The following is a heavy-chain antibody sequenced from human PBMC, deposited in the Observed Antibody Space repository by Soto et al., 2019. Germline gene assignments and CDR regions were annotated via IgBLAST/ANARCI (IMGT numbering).Heavy chain of an antibody. J-gene: IGHJ4*02. CDR2: ISGSGGST. CDR3: AKDRWEYYGSGSYYKPPRSPYDY. D-gene: IGHD3-10*01. CDR1: GFTFSSYA. Sequence: GGSLSLSCAASGFTFSSYAMSWVRQAPGKGLEWVSAISGSGGSTYYADSVKGRFTISRDNSKNTLYLQMNSLRAEDTAVYYCAKDRWEYYGSGSYYKPPRSPYDYWGQGTLVTVSS. V-gene: IGHV3-23*01.